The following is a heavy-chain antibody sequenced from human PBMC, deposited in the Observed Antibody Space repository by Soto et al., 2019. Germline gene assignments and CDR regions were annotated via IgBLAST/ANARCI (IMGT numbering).Heavy chain of an antibody. CDR1: GYTFTSYA. J-gene: IGHJ6*02. D-gene: IGHD3-16*02. Sequence: SSVKVSCKASGYTFTSYAMHWVRQAPGQRLEWMGWINAGNGNTKYSQKFQGRVTITRDTSASTAYMELSSLRSEDTAVYYCASRGVGDIHYYYYGMDVWGQGTMVTVSS. CDR3: ASRGVGDIHYYYYGMDV. V-gene: IGHV1-3*01. CDR2: INAGNGNT.